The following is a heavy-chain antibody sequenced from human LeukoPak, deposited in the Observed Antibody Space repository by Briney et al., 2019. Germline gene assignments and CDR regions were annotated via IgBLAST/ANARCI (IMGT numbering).Heavy chain of an antibody. CDR2: IYYSGST. Sequence: SETLSLTCTVSGGSISSSSYYWGWIRQPPGKGLEWIGYIYYSGSTNYNPSLKSRVTISVDTSKNQFSLKLSSVTAADTAVYYCAREVYGGNSYFDYWGQGTLVTVSS. V-gene: IGHV4-61*01. CDR1: GGSISSSSYY. J-gene: IGHJ4*02. D-gene: IGHD4-23*01. CDR3: AREVYGGNSYFDY.